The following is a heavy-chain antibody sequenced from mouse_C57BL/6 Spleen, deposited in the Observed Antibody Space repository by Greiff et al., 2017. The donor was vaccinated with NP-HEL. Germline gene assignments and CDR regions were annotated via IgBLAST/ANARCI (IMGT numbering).Heavy chain of an antibody. V-gene: IGHV6-3*01. CDR2: IRLKSDNYAT. CDR3: TYGNYFDY. J-gene: IGHJ2*01. D-gene: IGHD2-1*01. CDR1: GFTFSNYW. Sequence: EVKLMESGGGLVQPGGSMKLSCVASGFTFSNYWMNWVRQSPEQGLECVAQIRLKSDNYATHYAESVKGRFTISRDDSKSSVYLQMNNLRAEDTGIYYCTYGNYFDYWGQGTTLTVSS.